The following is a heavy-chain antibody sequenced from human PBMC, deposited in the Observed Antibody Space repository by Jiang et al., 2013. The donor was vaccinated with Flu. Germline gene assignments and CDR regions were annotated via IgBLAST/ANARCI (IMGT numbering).Heavy chain of an antibody. J-gene: IGHJ4*02. D-gene: IGHD3-16*01. CDR3: VRAWGSSLTSWDF. Sequence: SGAEVKKPGASVKVSCKASGYSFTNYAMYWVRQAPGQRLEWMGWINADNGNTEYSQKFQDRVTISRDASASTVYVELSGLRSEDTAVYYCVRAWGSSLTSWDFWGQGTLVTVSS. CDR1: GYSFTNYA. CDR2: INADNGNT. V-gene: IGHV1-3*01.